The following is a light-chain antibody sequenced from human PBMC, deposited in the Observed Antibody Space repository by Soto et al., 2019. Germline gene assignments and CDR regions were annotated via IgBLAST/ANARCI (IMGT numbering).Light chain of an antibody. Sequence: EIVLTQSPATLSLSPGERATLSCRASQSVSSYLAWYQQKPGQAPRLLIYDASNSATGIPARFSGSGSGTFVPLTSSRLEAEDFAYYCCQQRSNWPTFGQGTKVEIK. CDR3: QQRSNWPT. CDR2: DAS. V-gene: IGKV3-11*01. J-gene: IGKJ1*01. CDR1: QSVSSY.